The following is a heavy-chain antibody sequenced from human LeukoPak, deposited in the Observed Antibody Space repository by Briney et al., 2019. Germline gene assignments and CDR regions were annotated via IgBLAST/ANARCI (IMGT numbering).Heavy chain of an antibody. CDR3: AKGGEMATN. CDR2: ISYDGSNK. V-gene: IGHV3-30*18. D-gene: IGHD5-24*01. Sequence: HSGGSLRLSCAASGFTFSSYGMHWVRQAPGKGLEWVAVISYDGSNKYYADSVKGRFTISRDNSKNTLYLQMNSLRAEDTAVYYCAKGGEMATNWGQGTLATVSS. CDR1: GFTFSSYG. J-gene: IGHJ4*02.